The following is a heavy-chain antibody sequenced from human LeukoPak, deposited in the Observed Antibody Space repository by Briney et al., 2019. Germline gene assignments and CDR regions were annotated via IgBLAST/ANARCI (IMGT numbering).Heavy chain of an antibody. D-gene: IGHD6-13*01. CDR3: ARGVAAAYFQH. Sequence: PGGSLRLSCAASGFTVSSNYMSWVRQAPGKGLEWVSVIYSGGSTYYADSVKGRFTISRDNSKNTLYLQMNSLRAEDTAVYYCARGVAAAYFQHWGQGTLVTFSS. CDR1: GFTVSSNY. J-gene: IGHJ1*01. CDR2: IYSGGST. V-gene: IGHV3-66*01.